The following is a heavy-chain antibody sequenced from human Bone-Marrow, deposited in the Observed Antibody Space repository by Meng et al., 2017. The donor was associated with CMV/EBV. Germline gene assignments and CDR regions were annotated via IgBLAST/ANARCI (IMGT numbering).Heavy chain of an antibody. V-gene: IGHV4-4*02. Sequence: SETLSLTCAVSGGSISSSNWWSWVRQPPGKGLEWIGEIYHSGSTNYNPSLKSRVTISVDKSKNQFSLKLSSVTAADTAVYYCAREAHYYGSGFDYWVRGTLVTVSS. J-gene: IGHJ4*02. CDR3: AREAHYYGSGFDY. CDR1: GGSISSSNW. D-gene: IGHD3-10*01. CDR2: IYHSGST.